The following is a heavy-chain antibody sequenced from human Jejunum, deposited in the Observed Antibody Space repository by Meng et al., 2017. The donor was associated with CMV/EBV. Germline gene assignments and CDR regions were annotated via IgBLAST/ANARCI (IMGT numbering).Heavy chain of an antibody. Sequence: TDHYIQWAREVQGHGGEWMGRINPNSAGTTDSEQLKGRVTTTRDTSISTADMELSSLTSDDTAIYYRARRRDYVPGYGCGGGFDHWGQGVWVTVSS. CDR2: INPNSAGT. J-gene: IGHJ4*02. D-gene: IGHD3-16*01. CDR1: TDHY. V-gene: IGHV1-2*06. CDR3: ARRRDYVPGYGCGGGFDH.